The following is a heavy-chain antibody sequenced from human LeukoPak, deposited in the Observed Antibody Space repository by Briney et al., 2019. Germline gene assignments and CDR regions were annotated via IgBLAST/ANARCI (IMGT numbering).Heavy chain of an antibody. V-gene: IGHV3-66*02. CDR2: IYGGGST. CDR1: AFTASSNY. J-gene: IGHJ3*02. CDR3: ARDHSGSYQRAFDI. D-gene: IGHD1-26*01. Sequence: PGGSLRLSCAVSAFTASSNYVSWVRQAPGKELGWVSVIYGGGSTNYADSVKGRFTISRDNSKNTLYLQMNSLRAEDTAVYYCARDHSGSYQRAFDIWGQGTMVTVSS.